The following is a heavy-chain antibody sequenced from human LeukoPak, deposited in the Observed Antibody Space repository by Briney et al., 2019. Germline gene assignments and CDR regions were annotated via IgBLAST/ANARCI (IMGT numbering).Heavy chain of an antibody. D-gene: IGHD2/OR15-2a*01. CDR1: GYTFTDYY. J-gene: IGHJ4*02. Sequence: GASVKVSCKASGYTFTDYYLHWVRQAPGQGLEWMGCIHPNGDLHYPQNFQGRVTMTRDTSITTAYMELSTLTSQDTAVYFCAIECCFDGKIVSKGFNYWGQGTPVTVSS. V-gene: IGHV1-2*02. CDR2: IHPNGDL. CDR3: AIECCFDGKIVSKGFNY.